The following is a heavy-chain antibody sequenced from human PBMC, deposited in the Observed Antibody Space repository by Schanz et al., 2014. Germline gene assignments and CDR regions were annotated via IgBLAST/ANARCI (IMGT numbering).Heavy chain of an antibody. D-gene: IGHD3-10*01. CDR1: GFTFDDYA. J-gene: IGHJ4*02. Sequence: EVQLVESGGGVVRPGGSLRLSCAASGFTFDDYAMSWVRQAPGKGLEWVSAITWSAGSTGYADSVKGRFTISRDNGKNSLYLQMNSLRAEDTALYYCARDFPYVSGSYYKGFGYWGQGTLVTGSS. V-gene: IGHV3-20*04. CDR3: ARDFPYVSGSYYKGFGY. CDR2: ITWSAGST.